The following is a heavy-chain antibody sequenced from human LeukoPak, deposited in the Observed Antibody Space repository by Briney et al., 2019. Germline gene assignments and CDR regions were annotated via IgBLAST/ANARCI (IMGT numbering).Heavy chain of an antibody. CDR1: GYTFTSYG. V-gene: IGHV1-18*01. J-gene: IGHJ4*02. Sequence: AASVKVSCKASGYTFTSYGISWVRQAPGQGLEWMGWISAYNGNTNYAQKLQGRVTMTTDTSTSTAYMELRSLRSDDTAVYYCARGFYSGYDSPLGYWGQGTLVTVSS. D-gene: IGHD5-12*01. CDR2: ISAYNGNT. CDR3: ARGFYSGYDSPLGY.